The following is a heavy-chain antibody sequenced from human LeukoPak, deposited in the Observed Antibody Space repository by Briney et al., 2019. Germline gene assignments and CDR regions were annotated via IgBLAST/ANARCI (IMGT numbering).Heavy chain of an antibody. V-gene: IGHV3-30*18. D-gene: IGHD6-13*01. CDR3: AKETYSTSWQLDS. J-gene: IGHJ4*02. CDR2: ISYDGGTK. CDR1: GFTFSSYG. Sequence: PGRSLTLSCAASGFTFSSYGMHWVRQDSGKGLEGVAGISYDGGTKYYADSVKGRFTVSRDNSKNTLHLQMNSLRSEDTAVYFCAKETYSTSWQLDSWGQGTLVTVSS.